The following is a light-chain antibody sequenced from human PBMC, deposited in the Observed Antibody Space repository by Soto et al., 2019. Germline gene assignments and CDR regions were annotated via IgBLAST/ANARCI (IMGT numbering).Light chain of an antibody. Sequence: SRASHDISTFLAWYQQKPGKAPKLLIYEASTLQSGVPSRFSCSGSGTEFTFTFGRGLPEDFAAYHWQLLYPLLVACGQGTRLEI. J-gene: IGKJ5*01. V-gene: IGKV1-9*01. CDR3: QLLYPLLVA. CDR2: EAS. CDR1: HDISTF.